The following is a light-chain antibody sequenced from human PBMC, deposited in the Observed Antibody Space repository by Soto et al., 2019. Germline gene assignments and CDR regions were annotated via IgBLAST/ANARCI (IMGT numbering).Light chain of an antibody. Sequence: AILMTQSPSSLSASVGDRVTITCRASQGIRSALGWYQQKPGRAPKVLISAASSLQSGVPSRFSGSGSGTDFTLTISSLQPEDFALYYCQQYGSSAPITFGQGTRLEIK. V-gene: IGKV1-6*01. CDR1: QGIRSA. CDR2: AAS. CDR3: QQYGSSAPIT. J-gene: IGKJ5*01.